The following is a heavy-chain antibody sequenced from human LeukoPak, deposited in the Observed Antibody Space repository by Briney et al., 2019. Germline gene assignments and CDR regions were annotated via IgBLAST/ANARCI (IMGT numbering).Heavy chain of an antibody. D-gene: IGHD5-18*01. CDR2: INPNSGGT. V-gene: IGHV1-2*02. J-gene: IGHJ4*02. CDR1: GYTFTGYY. CDR3: ARENPGNGYGFDY. Sequence: GASVKVSCKASGYTFTGYYMHWVRQAPGQGLEWMGWINPNSGGTNYAQKFQGRVTMTRDTSISTAYMELSRLRSDDTAVYYCARENPGNGYGFDYWGQGTLVTVSS.